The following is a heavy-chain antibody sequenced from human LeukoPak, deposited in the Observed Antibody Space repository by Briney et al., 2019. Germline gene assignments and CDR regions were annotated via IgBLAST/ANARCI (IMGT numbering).Heavy chain of an antibody. D-gene: IGHD3-16*01. CDR1: GFTFSSYS. Sequence: GGSLRLSCAASGFTFSSYSMNWVRQAPGKGLEWVSYISSSSSTIYYADSVKGRFTISRDNAKNSLYLQTNSLRAEDTAVYYCARERGNTWFDPWGQGTLVTVSS. CDR2: ISSSSSTI. J-gene: IGHJ5*02. CDR3: ARERGNTWFDP. V-gene: IGHV3-48*04.